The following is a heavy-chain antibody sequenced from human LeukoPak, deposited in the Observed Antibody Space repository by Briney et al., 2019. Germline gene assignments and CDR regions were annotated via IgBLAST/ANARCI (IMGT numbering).Heavy chain of an antibody. CDR1: GFTFSNYA. Sequence: GGSLRLSCTASGFTFSNYAMHWVRQAPGKGLEWVAFIGYDGTNKYYADSVKGRFTISRDNSKNTVYLQMNSLRAEDTAVYYCARATAYYMDVWGKGTTVTVSS. CDR2: IGYDGTNK. CDR3: ARATAYYMDV. D-gene: IGHD5-18*01. J-gene: IGHJ6*03. V-gene: IGHV3-30*02.